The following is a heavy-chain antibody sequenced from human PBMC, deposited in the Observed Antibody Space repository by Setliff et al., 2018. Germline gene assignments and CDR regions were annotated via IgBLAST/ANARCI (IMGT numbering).Heavy chain of an antibody. D-gene: IGHD1-1*01. J-gene: IGHJ4*02. V-gene: IGHV1-69*13. CDR2: IIPIFGSP. CDR3: ARGSQLGFYYFDS. Sequence: ASVKVSCKASGDTFSTYSLSWVRQAPGQGLEWMGMIIPIFGSPHYAQRFQDRVIITADVSTRTAYMDLSSLRSEDTAIYYCARGSQLGFYYFDSWGRGTLVTVSS. CDR1: GDTFSTYS.